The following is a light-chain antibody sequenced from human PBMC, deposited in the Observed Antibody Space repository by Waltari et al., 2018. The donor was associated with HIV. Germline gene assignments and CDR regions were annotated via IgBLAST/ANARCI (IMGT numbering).Light chain of an antibody. CDR2: KDS. Sequence: SYELTQPPSVSVSPGQTARITCSGDALPKQYAYWYQQKPGQAPVLVIYKDSERPSGIPERFSGSSSGTTVTLNISGVQAEDEADYYCQSAASSATYRVFGGGTKLTVL. CDR3: QSAASSATYRV. V-gene: IGLV3-25*03. CDR1: ALPKQY. J-gene: IGLJ3*02.